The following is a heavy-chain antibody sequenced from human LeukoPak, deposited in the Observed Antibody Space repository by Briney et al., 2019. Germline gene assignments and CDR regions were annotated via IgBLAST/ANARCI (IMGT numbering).Heavy chain of an antibody. CDR3: ARGKFLTRAIVDP. D-gene: IGHD2/OR15-2a*01. Sequence: QAGGSLRLSCAASGFTFSNYEMNWVRHAPGEGLEWVSYISSSGSTIYYADSVKGRFTISRDNAENSLYLKMNSLRAEDTAVYYCARGKFLTRAIVDPWGQGTLVTVSS. V-gene: IGHV3-48*03. CDR1: GFTFSNYE. CDR2: ISSSGSTI. J-gene: IGHJ5*02.